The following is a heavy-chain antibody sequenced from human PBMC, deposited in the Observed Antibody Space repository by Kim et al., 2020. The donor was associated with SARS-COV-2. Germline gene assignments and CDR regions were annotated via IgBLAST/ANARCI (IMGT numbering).Heavy chain of an antibody. CDR1: GFTFSDYY. CDR3: ASRRDNSGWYYFDY. V-gene: IGHV3-11*06. CDR2: ISSSSSYT. J-gene: IGHJ4*02. Sequence: GGSLRLSCAASGFTFSDYYMSWIRQAPGKGLEWVSYISSSSSYTTYADSVKGRFTISRDNAKNSLYLQMNSLRAEDTAVYYCASRRDNSGWYYFDYWGQGTLVTVSS. D-gene: IGHD6-19*01.